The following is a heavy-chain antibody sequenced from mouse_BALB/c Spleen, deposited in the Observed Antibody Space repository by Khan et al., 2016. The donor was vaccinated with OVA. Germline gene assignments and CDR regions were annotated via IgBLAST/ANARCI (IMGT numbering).Heavy chain of an antibody. J-gene: IGHJ4*01. CDR1: GYTFTSYV. CDR3: ARSTYYGNPYAMDY. Sequence: VQLQQSGPELVKPGASVKMSCKASGYTFTSYVMHWVKQKPGQGLEWIGYINPYNDGTKYNEKFKGKAKLTSDKSSSTSYMELSSLTSEDSAVYYCARSTYYGNPYAMDYWGQGTSVTVSS. V-gene: IGHV1S136*01. D-gene: IGHD2-10*01. CDR2: INPYNDGT.